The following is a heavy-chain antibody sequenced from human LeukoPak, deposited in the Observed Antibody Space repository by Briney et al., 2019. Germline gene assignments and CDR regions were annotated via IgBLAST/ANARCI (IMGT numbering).Heavy chain of an antibody. Sequence: GGSLRLSCAASGFTFDDYAMHWVRQTPGKGLEWVSLITGDGGKTYYADSVEGRFTISRDNSKNSLFLEMNSLRTEDTALYYCAKDQPVYGGNLNALDIWGQGTMVTVYS. D-gene: IGHD4-23*01. CDR2: ITGDGGKT. CDR3: AKDQPVYGGNLNALDI. CDR1: GFTFDDYA. V-gene: IGHV3-43*02. J-gene: IGHJ3*02.